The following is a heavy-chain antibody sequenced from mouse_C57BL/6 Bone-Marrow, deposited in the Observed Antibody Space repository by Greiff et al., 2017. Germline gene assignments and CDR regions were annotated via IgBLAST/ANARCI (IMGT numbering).Heavy chain of an antibody. Sequence: VQLKASGAELVRPGASVKLSCTASGFNIKDDYMHWVKQRPEQGLEWIGWIDPENGDTEYASKFQGKATITADTSSNTAYLQLSSLTSEDTAVYYCTPTGYYFDYWGQGTTLTVSS. CDR3: TPTGYYFDY. D-gene: IGHD4-1*02. CDR2: IDPENGDT. CDR1: GFNIKDDY. J-gene: IGHJ2*01. V-gene: IGHV14-4*01.